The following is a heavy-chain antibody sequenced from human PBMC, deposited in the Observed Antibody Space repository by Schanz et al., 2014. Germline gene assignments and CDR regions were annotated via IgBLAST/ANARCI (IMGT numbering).Heavy chain of an antibody. D-gene: IGHD5-12*01. CDR1: EYSFTSYS. J-gene: IGHJ4*02. Sequence: QVHLVQSGAEAKRPGASVKVSCKASEYSFTSYSMHWVRQAPGQRLEWMGWINTGRGDTKYSQNFQGRVTITRDTSASTAYMELSSLRSEDTAVYSCARGIGGYGANNYFDYWGRGTLVTVSS. V-gene: IGHV1-3*04. CDR2: INTGRGDT. CDR3: ARGIGGYGANNYFDY.